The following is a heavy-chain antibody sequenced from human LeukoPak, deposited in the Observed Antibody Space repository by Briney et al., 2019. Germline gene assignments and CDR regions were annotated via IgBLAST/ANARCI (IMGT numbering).Heavy chain of an antibody. Sequence: GGSLRLTCAASGFTFSSYAMSWVRQAPGKGLEWISAISGSGGTTYYADSVKGRFTISRDNSKNTLYLQMNSLRAEDTAVYYCAKHRDSGSYLFFDYWGQGTLVTVSS. CDR3: AKHRDSGSYLFFDY. V-gene: IGHV3-23*01. CDR2: ISGSGGTT. D-gene: IGHD1-26*01. CDR1: GFTFSSYA. J-gene: IGHJ4*02.